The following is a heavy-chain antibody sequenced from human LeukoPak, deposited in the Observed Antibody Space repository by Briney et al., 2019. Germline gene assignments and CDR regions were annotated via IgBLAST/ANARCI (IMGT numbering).Heavy chain of an antibody. Sequence: PGGSLRLSCAASGXTFSNAWVSWVRQAPGKGLEWVGRIKRKTDGGTTDYAAPVKGRFTISRDDSKNTLYLQMNSLKTEDTAVYYCTTVRGRTELPLFGYWGQGTLVTVSS. V-gene: IGHV3-15*01. CDR2: IKRKTDGGTT. CDR1: GXTFSNAW. CDR3: TTVRGRTELPLFGY. D-gene: IGHD1-26*01. J-gene: IGHJ4*02.